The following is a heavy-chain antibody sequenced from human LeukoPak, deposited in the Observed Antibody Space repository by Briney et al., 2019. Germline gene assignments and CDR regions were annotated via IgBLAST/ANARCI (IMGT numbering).Heavy chain of an antibody. CDR3: AKVHSSSWPVGYDAFDI. CDR2: ISSRGNTI. J-gene: IGHJ3*02. CDR1: GFIFSDYY. D-gene: IGHD6-13*01. Sequence: GGSLRLSCAASGFIFSDYYMSWVRQAPGKGLEWVSYISSRGNTIYYADSVKGRFTISRDNPKNTLYLQMNSLRAEDTAVYYCAKVHSSSWPVGYDAFDIWGQGTMVTVSS. V-gene: IGHV3-11*01.